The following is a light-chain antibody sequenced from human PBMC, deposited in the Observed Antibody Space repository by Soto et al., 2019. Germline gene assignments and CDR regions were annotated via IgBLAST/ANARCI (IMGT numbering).Light chain of an antibody. CDR1: SGDVGGYNY. Sequence: QSALTQPASVSGSPGQSITISCTGTSGDVGGYNYVPWYQHHPDKAPKLIIFGVSNRPAGISNRFSGSKSGNMASLTISGLQAEDEADYYCSSYTRRSNIVFGTRTKVTVL. CDR2: GVS. V-gene: IGLV2-14*01. CDR3: SSYTRRSNIV. J-gene: IGLJ1*01.